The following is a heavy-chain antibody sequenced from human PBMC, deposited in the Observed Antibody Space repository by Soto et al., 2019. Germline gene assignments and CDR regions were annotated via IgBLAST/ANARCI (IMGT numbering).Heavy chain of an antibody. CDR1: GFTFDDYA. CDR2: ISGDGGST. J-gene: IGHJ6*02. V-gene: IGHV3-43*02. Sequence: GGSLRLSCAASGFTFDDYAMHWVRQAPGKGLEWVSLISGDGGSTYYADSVKGRFTISRDNSKNSLYLQMNSLRTEDTALYYCAKDSRGCSWYYYGMDVWGQGTTVTVSS. CDR3: AKDSRGCSWYYYGMDV. D-gene: IGHD6-13*01.